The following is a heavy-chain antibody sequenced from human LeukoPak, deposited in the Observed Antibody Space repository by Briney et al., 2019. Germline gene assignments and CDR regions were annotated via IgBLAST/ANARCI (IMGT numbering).Heavy chain of an antibody. CDR3: ARDHAGYSSSWFQPAAGWYFDL. Sequence: ASVKVSCKASGYTFTSYYMHWVRQAPGQGLEWMGMINPSGGSTSYAQKFQGRVTMTRDMSTSTVYMELSSLRSEDTAVYYCARDHAGYSSSWFQPAAGWYFDLWGRGTLVTVSS. J-gene: IGHJ2*01. CDR1: GYTFTSYY. D-gene: IGHD6-13*01. CDR2: INPSGGST. V-gene: IGHV1-46*01.